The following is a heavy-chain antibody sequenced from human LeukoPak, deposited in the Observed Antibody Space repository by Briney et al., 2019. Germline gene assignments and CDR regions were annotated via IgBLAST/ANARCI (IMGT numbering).Heavy chain of an antibody. Sequence: SGGSLRLSCAASGFTLSSYSMNWVRQAPGKGLEWVSSISSSSSYIYYADSVKGRFTISRDNAKNSLYLQMNSLRAEDTAVYYCARDKGNSYNWFDPWGQGTLVTVSS. CDR2: ISSSSSYI. CDR1: GFTLSSYS. CDR3: ARDKGNSYNWFDP. V-gene: IGHV3-21*01. J-gene: IGHJ5*02.